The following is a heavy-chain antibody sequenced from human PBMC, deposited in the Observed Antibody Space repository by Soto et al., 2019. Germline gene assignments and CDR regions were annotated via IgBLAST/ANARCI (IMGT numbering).Heavy chain of an antibody. CDR3: AKDLTSRFDP. J-gene: IGHJ5*02. Sequence: EVQLLESGGGLVRPGGSLRLSCTVSGFTFSSHAMTWVRQAPGKGLEWVSGLSGSGASTYYADSVKGRFTISRDNSKNTLYLQMNSLRAEDTAVYYGAKDLTSRFDPWGQGTLVTVSS. CDR1: GFTFSSHA. V-gene: IGHV3-23*01. D-gene: IGHD2-2*01. CDR2: LSGSGAST.